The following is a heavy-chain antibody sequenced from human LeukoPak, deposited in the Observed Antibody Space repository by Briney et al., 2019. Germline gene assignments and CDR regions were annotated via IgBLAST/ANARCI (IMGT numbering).Heavy chain of an antibody. D-gene: IGHD6-13*01. CDR2: FDPEDGET. CDR1: GYTLTELS. J-gene: IGHJ4*02. Sequence: ASVKVSCKLSGYTLTELSMHWVRQAPGKGLEWMGGFDPEDGETIYAQKFQGRVTMTEDTSTDTAYMELSSLRSEDTAVYYCATDLGIPPQPTLARNYWGQGTLVTVSS. CDR3: ATDLGIPPQPTLARNY. V-gene: IGHV1-24*01.